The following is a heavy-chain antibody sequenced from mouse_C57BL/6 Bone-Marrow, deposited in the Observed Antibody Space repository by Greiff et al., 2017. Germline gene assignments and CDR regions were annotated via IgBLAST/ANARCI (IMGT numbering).Heavy chain of an antibody. CDR3: TTYGYDGPCWYFDV. D-gene: IGHD2-2*01. J-gene: IGHJ1*03. CDR2: IDPENGDT. V-gene: IGHV14-4*01. Sequence: EVQLVESGAELVRPGASVKLSCTASGFNIKDDYMHWVKQRPEQGLEWIGWIDPENGDTEYASKFQGKATITADTSSNTAYLQLSSLTSEDTAVYYCTTYGYDGPCWYFDVWGTGTTVTVSS. CDR1: GFNIKDDY.